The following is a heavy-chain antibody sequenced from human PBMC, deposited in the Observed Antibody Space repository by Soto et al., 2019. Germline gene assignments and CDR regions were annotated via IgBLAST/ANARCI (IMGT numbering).Heavy chain of an antibody. Sequence: GGSLRLSCAASGFTFTRYSMNWVRQAPGKGLGWVSSISSTTNYIYYGDSMKGRFTISRDNAKNSLYLEMNSLRAEDTAVYYCASDRGYDAHDYYYNAMDVCGQRTTVTVSS. CDR2: ISSTTNYI. V-gene: IGHV3-21*06. CDR1: GFTFTRYS. CDR3: ASDRGYDAHDYYYNAMDV. J-gene: IGHJ6*02. D-gene: IGHD2-15*01.